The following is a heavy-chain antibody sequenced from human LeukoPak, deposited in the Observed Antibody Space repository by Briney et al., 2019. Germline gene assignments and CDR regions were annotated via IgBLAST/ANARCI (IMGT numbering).Heavy chain of an antibody. CDR3: AKDRDVYSAFDS. CDR2: ISGSGFET. Sequence: GGSLRLSCAASGFTLSSYTMSWVRQSPGKGLEWVSAISGSGFETFYADSVKGRYTISRDNSNDTLYLQMNSLGADDTAIYYCAKDRDVYSAFDSWGQGTLVTVSS. D-gene: IGHD3-16*01. V-gene: IGHV3-23*01. J-gene: IGHJ4*02. CDR1: GFTLSSYT.